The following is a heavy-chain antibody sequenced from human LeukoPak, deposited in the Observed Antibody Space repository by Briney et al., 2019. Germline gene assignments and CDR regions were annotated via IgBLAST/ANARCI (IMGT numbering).Heavy chain of an antibody. D-gene: IGHD5-18*01. Sequence: GGSLRLSCAASGFTFSNYGMHWVRQAPGKGLEWVSYISSSGRNIYYADSVKGRFTISRDNAKNSLYLQMNSLRAEDTAVYYCARDLVQLWSKDYWGQGTLVTVSS. CDR3: ARDLVQLWSKDY. CDR2: ISSSGRNI. CDR1: GFTFSNYG. V-gene: IGHV3-48*04. J-gene: IGHJ4*02.